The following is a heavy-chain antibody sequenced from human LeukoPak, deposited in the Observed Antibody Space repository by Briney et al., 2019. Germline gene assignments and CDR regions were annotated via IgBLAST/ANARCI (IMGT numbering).Heavy chain of an antibody. CDR1: GFTFRNYG. J-gene: IGHJ4*02. Sequence: GGSLRLSCAASGFTFRNYGMHWVRQAPGKRLEWVAFISYDGSSKYYAGSVKGRFTISRDNSKNTLYLQMDSLTAEDTAVYYCAKKRELSSSWSTFHYRGQGTLVTVSS. V-gene: IGHV3-30*18. CDR3: AKKRELSSSWSTFHY. D-gene: IGHD6-13*01. CDR2: ISYDGSSK.